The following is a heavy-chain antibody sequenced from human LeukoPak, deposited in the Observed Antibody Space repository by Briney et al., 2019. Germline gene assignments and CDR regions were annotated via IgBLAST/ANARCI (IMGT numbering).Heavy chain of an antibody. J-gene: IGHJ5*02. CDR3: VKEGAVARFGP. V-gene: IGHV3-64D*06. Sequence: GGSLRLSCSASGFTFSSYAMHWVRQAPGKGLEYVSAISSNGGSTYYADSVKGRFTISRDNSKNTLYLQMSSLRAEDTAVYYCVKEGAVARFGPWGQGTLVTVSS. D-gene: IGHD6-19*01. CDR1: GFTFSSYA. CDR2: ISSNGGST.